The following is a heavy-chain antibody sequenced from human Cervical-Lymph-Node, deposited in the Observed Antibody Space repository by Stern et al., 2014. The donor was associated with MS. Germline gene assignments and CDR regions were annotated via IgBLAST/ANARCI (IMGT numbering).Heavy chain of an antibody. Sequence: VQLEESGGGVVQPGRSLRLSCAASGFTFSSYGMHWVRQAPGKGLEWVAVIWYDGSNKYYADSVKGRFTISRDNSKNTLYLQMNSLRAEDTAVYYCARDLAAISSSDYYYYGMDVWGQGTTVTVSS. J-gene: IGHJ6*02. D-gene: IGHD6-6*01. CDR3: ARDLAAISSSDYYYYGMDV. CDR2: IWYDGSNK. V-gene: IGHV3-33*01. CDR1: GFTFSSYG.